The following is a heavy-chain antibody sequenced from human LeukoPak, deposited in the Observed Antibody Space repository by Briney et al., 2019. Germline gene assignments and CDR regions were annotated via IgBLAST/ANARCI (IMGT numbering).Heavy chain of an antibody. D-gene: IGHD6-13*01. J-gene: IGHJ4*02. CDR2: IHYSGST. Sequence: SETLSLTCTVSGGSISSGSFYWGWIRRPPGKGLEWIGSIHYSGSTYYNPSLKSRVTISVDTSKNQFSLKLSSVTAADTAVYYCARRLATAGDCWGQGTLVTVSS. CDR1: GGSISSGSFY. CDR3: ARRLATAGDC. V-gene: IGHV4-39*01.